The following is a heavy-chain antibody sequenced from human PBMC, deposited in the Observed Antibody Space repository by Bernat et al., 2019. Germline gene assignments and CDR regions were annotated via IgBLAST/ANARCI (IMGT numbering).Heavy chain of an antibody. V-gene: IGHV3-11*01. CDR1: RFTLSDSY. J-gene: IGHJ4*02. D-gene: IGHD4-17*01. CDR2: LGRGGTTI. CDR3: ARDPPLGGDYGDFDY. Sequence: QVQLVESGGGLVKPGGSLRLSCAASRFTLSDSYMSWIRQAPGKGLEWISYLGRGGTTIYYADSVKGRFTISRDNAKNSLYLQMSSLRAEDTAVYYCARDPPLGGDYGDFDYWGQGTLVTVSS.